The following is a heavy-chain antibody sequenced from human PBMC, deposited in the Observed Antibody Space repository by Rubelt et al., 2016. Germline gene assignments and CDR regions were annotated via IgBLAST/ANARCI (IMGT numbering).Heavy chain of an antibody. J-gene: IGHJ4*02. V-gene: IGHV3-30*04. CDR2: ISGDGSVK. D-gene: IGHD1-26*01. CDR1: GFTFSSYV. CDR3: EREPVGTTGRHLDY. Sequence: QVQLVESGGGAVQPGRSLRLSCAASGFTFSSYVMHWVRQAPGKGLAWVAVISGDGSVKYYADSVKGRFTISRDNSKKTLFLQMNRQVVEETAVYYWEREPVGTTGRHLDYWGQGTLVTVSS.